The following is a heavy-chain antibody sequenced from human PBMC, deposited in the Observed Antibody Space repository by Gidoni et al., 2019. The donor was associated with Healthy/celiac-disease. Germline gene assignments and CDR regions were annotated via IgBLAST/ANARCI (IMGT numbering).Heavy chain of an antibody. CDR1: GGSFSGYY. D-gene: IGHD3-10*01. V-gene: IGHV4-34*01. CDR2: INHSGST. CDR3: ARGVGNYYGSGSYPWGGYYYGMDV. Sequence: QVQLQQWGAGLLKPSETLSLTCAVYGGSFSGYYWSWIRKPPGKGLEWIGEINHSGSTNYNPSLKSRVTISVDTSKNQFSLKLSSVTAADTAVYYCARGVGNYYGSGSYPWGGYYYGMDVWGQGTTVTVSS. J-gene: IGHJ6*02.